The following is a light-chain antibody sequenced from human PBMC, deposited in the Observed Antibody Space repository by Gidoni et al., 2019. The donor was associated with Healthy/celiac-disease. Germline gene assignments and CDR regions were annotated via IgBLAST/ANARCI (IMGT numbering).Light chain of an antibody. CDR3: QQYDNLPYT. CDR2: DAS. Sequence: DIQMTQSPSSLSASVGDRVTITCQASQDISNYLNWYQQKPGKAPKLLIYDASNLETGVPSRVSGSGSGTDFTFTISSLQAEDIATYYCQQYDNLPYTFGQXTKLEIK. J-gene: IGKJ2*01. V-gene: IGKV1-33*01. CDR1: QDISNY.